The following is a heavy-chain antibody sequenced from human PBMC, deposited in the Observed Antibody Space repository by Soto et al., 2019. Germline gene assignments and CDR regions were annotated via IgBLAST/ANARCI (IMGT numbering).Heavy chain of an antibody. CDR3: AKVGSIAVYHYHYALDV. Sequence: QVQLMESGGGVVQPGKSLRLSCVGSGFTFSSYGMHWVRQAPGKGLEWVAGISYDGTKKYYGDSVKGRFSISRDNSRQTVYLQMGSLRAEDTAVYYCAKVGSIAVYHYHYALDVWGQGTTVTVSS. CDR2: ISYDGTKK. J-gene: IGHJ6*02. D-gene: IGHD6-6*01. CDR1: GFTFSSYG. V-gene: IGHV3-30*18.